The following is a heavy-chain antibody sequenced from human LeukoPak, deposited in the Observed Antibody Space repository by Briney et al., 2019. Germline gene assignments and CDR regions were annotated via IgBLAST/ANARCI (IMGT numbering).Heavy chain of an antibody. CDR2: ISAYNGNT. CDR3: ARLPFIVGATWVLYFDY. Sequence: ASVKVSCKASGYTFTSYGISWVRQAPGQGLEWMGWISAYNGNTNYAQKLQGRVTMTTDTSTSTAYMELRSLRSDDTAVYYCARLPFIVGATWVLYFDYWGQGTLVTVPS. V-gene: IGHV1-18*01. D-gene: IGHD1-26*01. J-gene: IGHJ4*02. CDR1: GYTFTSYG.